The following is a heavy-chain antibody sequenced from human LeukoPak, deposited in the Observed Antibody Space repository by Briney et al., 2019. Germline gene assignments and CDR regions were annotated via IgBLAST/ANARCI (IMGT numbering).Heavy chain of an antibody. CDR1: GFRFSAHS. CDR3: SRNPEMEYWFDP. D-gene: IGHD1-1*01. J-gene: IGHJ5*02. CDR2: ISYDGKIK. Sequence: GGSLRLSCAASGFRFSAHSVHWIRQAPGKGLEWVAFISYDGKIKQYADSVKGRFTISRDNSKNTLFLQMNSLGTGDTAMYYCSRNPEMEYWFDPWGQGTLVTVSS. V-gene: IGHV3-30*04.